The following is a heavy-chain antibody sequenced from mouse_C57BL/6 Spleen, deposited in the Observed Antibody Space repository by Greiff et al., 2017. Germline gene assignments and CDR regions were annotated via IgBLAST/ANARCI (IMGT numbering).Heavy chain of an antibody. Sequence: VQLQQSGPGLVQPSQSLSITCTVSGFSLTCYGVHWVRQSPGKGLELLGVIWRGGSTAYNAAFMSRLSITKDNPKSQVFVKMNSLQADDTAIYYCAISYFGSSPAWFAYWGQGTLVTVSA. J-gene: IGHJ3*01. CDR2: IWRGGST. D-gene: IGHD1-1*01. CDR3: AISYFGSSPAWFAY. V-gene: IGHV2-5*01. CDR1: GFSLTCYG.